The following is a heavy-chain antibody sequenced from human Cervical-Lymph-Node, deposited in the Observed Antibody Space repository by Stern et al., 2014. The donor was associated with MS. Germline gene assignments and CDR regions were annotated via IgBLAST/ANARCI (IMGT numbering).Heavy chain of an antibody. CDR1: GFSLSNARMG. CDR2: ICANDEK. J-gene: IGHJ3*01. CDR3: ARMMQHLAGDAFDV. V-gene: IGHV2-26*01. Sequence: QITLKESGPVLAKPTETLTLTCTVSGFSLSNARMGVSWIRQPPGKALEWLAHICANDEKAYSTSLKGRLTISKDTSKRQVVLTMTHMDPVDTDTYYCARMMQHLAGDAFDVWGQGTMVTVSS.